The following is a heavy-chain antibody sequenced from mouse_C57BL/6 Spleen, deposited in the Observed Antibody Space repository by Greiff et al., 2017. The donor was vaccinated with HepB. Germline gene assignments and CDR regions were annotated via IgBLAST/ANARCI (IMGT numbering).Heavy chain of an antibody. J-gene: IGHJ3*01. CDR2: IDPEDGET. Sequence: EVKLMESGAELVKPGASVKLSCTASGFNIKDYYMHWVKQRTEQGLEWIGRIDPEDGETKYAPKFQGKATITADTSSNTAYLQLSSLTSEDTAVYYCARDSPHYYGSRGWFAYWGQGTLVTVSA. V-gene: IGHV14-2*01. CDR3: ARDSPHYYGSRGWFAY. CDR1: GFNIKDYY. D-gene: IGHD1-1*01.